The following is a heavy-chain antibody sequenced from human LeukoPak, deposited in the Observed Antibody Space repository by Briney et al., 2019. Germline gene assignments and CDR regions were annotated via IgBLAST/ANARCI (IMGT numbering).Heavy chain of an antibody. D-gene: IGHD5-18*01. Sequence: SETVSLTCTVSGGSISSSSYYWGWIRQPPGKGLEWIGSIYYSGSTYYNPSLKSRVTISVDTSKNQFSLKLSSVTAADTAVYYCARQGYSYGSADYWGQGTLVTVSS. CDR1: GGSISSSSYY. CDR3: ARQGYSYGSADY. CDR2: IYYSGST. J-gene: IGHJ4*02. V-gene: IGHV4-39*01.